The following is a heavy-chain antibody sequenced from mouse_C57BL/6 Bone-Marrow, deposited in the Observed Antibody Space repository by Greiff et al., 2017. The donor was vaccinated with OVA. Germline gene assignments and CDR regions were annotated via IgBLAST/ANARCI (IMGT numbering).Heavy chain of an antibody. V-gene: IGHV5-6*01. J-gene: IGHJ4*01. CDR1: GFTFSSYG. CDR3: ARQSTTVVADENYYAMDY. Sequence: EVHLVESGGDLVKPGGSLKLSCAASGFTFSSYGMSWVRQTPDKRLEWVATISSGGSYTYYPDSVKGRFTISRDNAKNTLYLQMSSLKSEDTAMYYCARQSTTVVADENYYAMDYWGQGTSVTVSS. CDR2: ISSGGSYT. D-gene: IGHD1-1*01.